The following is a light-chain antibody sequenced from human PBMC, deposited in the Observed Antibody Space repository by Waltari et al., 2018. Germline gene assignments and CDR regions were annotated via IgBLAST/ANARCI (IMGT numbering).Light chain of an antibody. CDR3: QQRSKWPWA. Sequence: EIVLTQSPATLSLSPGERATLSCRASQSVSSSLAWYQHKPGQAPRLLIYDASSSVTGIPARFSGSGSGTDFTLTISSLEPEDFAVYYCQQRSKWPWAFGQGTKVEIK. CDR2: DAS. V-gene: IGKV3-11*01. J-gene: IGKJ1*01. CDR1: QSVSSS.